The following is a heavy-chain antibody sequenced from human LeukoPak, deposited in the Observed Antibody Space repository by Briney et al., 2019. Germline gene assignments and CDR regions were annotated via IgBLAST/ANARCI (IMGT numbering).Heavy chain of an antibody. J-gene: IGHJ2*01. CDR1: GYTITDYY. D-gene: IGHD4-17*01. CDR2: INPSGGST. V-gene: IGHV1-46*01. Sequence: ASVKVSCKASGYTITDYYLHWVRQAPGQGLEWMGVINPSGGSTGYAQKFQDRVTMTRDTSTSTVYMELSSLRFEDTAVYYCARSTSVTTRGGWYFDLWGRGTLVTVSS. CDR3: ARSTSVTTRGGWYFDL.